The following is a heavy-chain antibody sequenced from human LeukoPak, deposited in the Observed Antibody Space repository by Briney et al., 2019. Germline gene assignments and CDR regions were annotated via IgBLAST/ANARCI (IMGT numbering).Heavy chain of an antibody. J-gene: IGHJ2*01. CDR3: ARDRLVVPAARYFDL. D-gene: IGHD2-2*01. Sequence: SETLSLTCTVSGGSISSSSYYWGWIRQPPGKGLEWIGSIYYSGNTYYNPSLKSRVTISVDTSKNQFSLKLSSVTAADTAVYYCARDRLVVPAARYFDLWGRGTLVTVSS. CDR2: IYYSGNT. CDR1: GGSISSSSYY. V-gene: IGHV4-39*07.